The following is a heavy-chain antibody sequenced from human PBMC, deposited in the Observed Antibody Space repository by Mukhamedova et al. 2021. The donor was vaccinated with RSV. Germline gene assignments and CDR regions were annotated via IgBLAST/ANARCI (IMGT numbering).Heavy chain of an antibody. J-gene: IGHJ3*01. V-gene: IGHV3-72*01. CDR3: VRGRNSFDS. Sequence: ATSVKGRFTVSRDDSASSLYLQMNNLQTEDTAVYYCVRGRNSFDSWGRGTMVTVSS.